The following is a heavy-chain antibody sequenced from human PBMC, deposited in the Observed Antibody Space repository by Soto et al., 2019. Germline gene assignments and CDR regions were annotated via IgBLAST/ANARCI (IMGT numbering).Heavy chain of an antibody. CDR2: IYHSGST. CDR3: ARGMTTVTTLDY. J-gene: IGHJ4*02. CDR1: GGSISSGGYS. Sequence: QLQLQESGSGLVKPSQTLSLTCAVSGGSISSGGYSWSWIRQPPGKGLEWIGYIYHSGSTYYNPALEGRVXXXVXXSKTQFSLKLSSVTAADTAVYYCARGMTTVTTLDYWGQGTLVTVSS. V-gene: IGHV4-30-2*01. D-gene: IGHD4-4*01.